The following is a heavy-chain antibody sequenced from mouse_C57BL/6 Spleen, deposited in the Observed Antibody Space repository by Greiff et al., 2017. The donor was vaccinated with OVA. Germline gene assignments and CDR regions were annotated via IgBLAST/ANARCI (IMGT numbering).Heavy chain of an antibody. Sequence: VQLQQSGAELVKPGASVKLPCTASGFNITDYYMHWVKQRTEQGLEWIGRIDPEDGETKYAPKFQGKATITADTSSNTAYLQLSSLTSEDTAVYYCALNWDGLAYWGQGTLVTVSA. V-gene: IGHV14-2*01. CDR1: GFNITDYY. D-gene: IGHD4-1*01. CDR2: IDPEDGET. CDR3: ALNWDGLAY. J-gene: IGHJ3*01.